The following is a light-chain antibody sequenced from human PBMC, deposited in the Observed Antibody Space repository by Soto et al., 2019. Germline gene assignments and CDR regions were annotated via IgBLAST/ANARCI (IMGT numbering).Light chain of an antibody. CDR2: DAS. V-gene: IGKV3-20*01. CDR3: QQFSSYPLT. J-gene: IGKJ4*01. CDR1: QTVRNNY. Sequence: EFVLTQSPGTLSLSPGERATLSCRASQTVRNNYLAWYPQKPGQAPKLLIYDASIRATGIPDRFSGGGSGPDFILTISRLEPEDFAVYYCQQFSSYPLTFGGGTKGEIK.